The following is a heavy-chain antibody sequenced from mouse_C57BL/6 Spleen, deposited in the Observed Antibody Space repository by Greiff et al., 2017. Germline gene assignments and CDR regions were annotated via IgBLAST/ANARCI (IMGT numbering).Heavy chain of an antibody. CDR2: LYPRDGST. D-gene: IGHD1-1*01. J-gene: IGHJ1*03. CDR3: ARTGYTTVVTNWYFDV. Sequence: QVQLQQSGPELVKPGASVKLSCKASGYTFTSYDINWVKQRPGQGLEWIGWLYPRDGSTKYNEKFKGKATLTVDTSSSTAYMELHSLTSEDSAVYFCARTGYTTVVTNWYFDVWGTGTTVTVSS. CDR1: GYTFTSYD. V-gene: IGHV1-85*01.